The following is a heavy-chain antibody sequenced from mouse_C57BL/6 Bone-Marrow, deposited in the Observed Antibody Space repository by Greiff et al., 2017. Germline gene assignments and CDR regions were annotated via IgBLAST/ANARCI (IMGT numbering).Heavy chain of an antibody. CDR3: ARLRRHYFDY. Sequence: EVKLVESGGGLVKPGGSLKLSCAASGFTFSDYGMHWVRQAPEKGLEWVAYISSGSSTIYYADTVKGRFTISRDNAKNNRFLQMTSLRSEDTAMYYCARLRRHYFDYWGQGTTLTVSS. CDR1: GFTFSDYG. J-gene: IGHJ2*01. V-gene: IGHV5-17*01. D-gene: IGHD1-2*01. CDR2: ISSGSSTI.